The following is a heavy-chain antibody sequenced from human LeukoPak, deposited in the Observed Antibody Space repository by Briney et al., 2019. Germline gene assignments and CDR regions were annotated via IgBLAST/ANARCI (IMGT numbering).Heavy chain of an antibody. J-gene: IGHJ5*02. CDR2: IYYSGST. CDR3: AREPGFDSSGYLNWFDP. Sequence: PSETLSLTCTVSGRSFSGYHWSWIRQPPGKGLEWIGTIYYSGSTFSNPSFRSRVTISVDMSQNQFSLKLSSVTAADTAVYYCAREPGFDSSGYLNWFDPWGQGTLVTVSS. V-gene: IGHV4-59*01. D-gene: IGHD3-22*01. CDR1: GRSFSGYH.